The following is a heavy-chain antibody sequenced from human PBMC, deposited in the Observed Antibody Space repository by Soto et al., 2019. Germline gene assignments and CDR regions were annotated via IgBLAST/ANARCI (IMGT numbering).Heavy chain of an antibody. CDR2: ISYDGSTK. D-gene: IGHD3-22*01. CDR1: GFTFSNYA. J-gene: IGHJ4*02. V-gene: IGHV3-30-3*01. Sequence: QVQLVESGGGVVQPGRSLRLSCAASGFTFSNYAMHWVRQATGKGLEWWAVISYDGSTKNYADSVKGRFTIGRDNSKNTLYLQMNSLRAEDTAVYNCAREPAYHYDRSGYSVPFGYWGQGTLVTVSS. CDR3: AREPAYHYDRSGYSVPFGY.